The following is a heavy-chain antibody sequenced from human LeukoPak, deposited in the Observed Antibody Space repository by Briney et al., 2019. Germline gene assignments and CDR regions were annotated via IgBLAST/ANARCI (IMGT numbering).Heavy chain of an antibody. CDR2: IYYSGST. CDR1: GGSISSGDYY. J-gene: IGHJ3*01. CDR3: ARVSVVVVQNTFDL. V-gene: IGHV4-61*08. D-gene: IGHD2-15*01. Sequence: SETLSLTCTVSGGSISSGDYYWSWIRQPPGKGLEWIGYIYYSGSTNYNPSLKSRVTISVDTPKNQFSLKLSSVTAADTAIYYCARVSVVVVQNTFDLWGQGAMVTVSS.